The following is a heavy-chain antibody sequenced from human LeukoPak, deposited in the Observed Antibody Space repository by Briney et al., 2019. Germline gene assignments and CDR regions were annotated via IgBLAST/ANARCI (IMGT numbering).Heavy chain of an antibody. CDR1: GLGFSNFW. CDR3: AREADPRPYASSSPDY. Sequence: HPGGSLRLSCAASGLGFSNFWMHWVRQAPGKGLVWVSRIKTDGTTTVYADSVKGRFTISRDNAKNTLYLQMKSLRAEDTAVYFCAREADPRPYASSSPDYWGQGTPVTVSS. CDR2: IKTDGTTT. J-gene: IGHJ4*01. V-gene: IGHV3-74*01. D-gene: IGHD6-6*01.